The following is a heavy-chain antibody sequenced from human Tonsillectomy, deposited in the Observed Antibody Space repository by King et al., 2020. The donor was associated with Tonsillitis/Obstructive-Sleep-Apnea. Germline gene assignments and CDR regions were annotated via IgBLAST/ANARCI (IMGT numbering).Heavy chain of an antibody. CDR2: IWYDGSNT. V-gene: IGHV3-33*01. D-gene: IGHD3-10*01. CDR1: GFTFSSYG. CDR3: ARERGNYYNYGMDV. Sequence: VQLVESGGGVVQPGRSLRLSCAASGFTFSSYGMHWVRQAPGKGLEWVAVIWYDGSNTYYADSVKGRFTISRDNSKNTLYLQMNSLRAEDTAVYYCARERGNYYNYGMDVWGQGTTVTVSS. J-gene: IGHJ6*02.